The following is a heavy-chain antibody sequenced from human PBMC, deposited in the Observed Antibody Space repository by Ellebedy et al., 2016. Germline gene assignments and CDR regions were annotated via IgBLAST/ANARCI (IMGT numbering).Heavy chain of an antibody. CDR2: INPGNGNT. Sequence: ASVKVSCKASGHTFTSYAIHWVRQAPGQRLEWMGWINPGNGNTEYSQKFQGRVTITSDTSASTAYMELSSLRSEDTAVYYCARAVWFAELYFQHWGQGTLVTVSS. D-gene: IGHD3-10*01. J-gene: IGHJ1*01. V-gene: IGHV1-3*01. CDR1: GHTFTSYA. CDR3: ARAVWFAELYFQH.